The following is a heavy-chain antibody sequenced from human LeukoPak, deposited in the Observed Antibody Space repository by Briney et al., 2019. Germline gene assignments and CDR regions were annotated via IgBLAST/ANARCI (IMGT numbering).Heavy chain of an antibody. V-gene: IGHV4-34*01. CDR3: ARVVLLYSSGWRFDY. D-gene: IGHD6-19*01. Sequence: SETLSLTCAVYGGSFSGYYWSWIRQPPGKGLEWIGEINHSGSTNYNPSLKGRVTISVDTSKNQFSLKPSSVTAADTAVYYCARVVLLYSSGWRFDYWGQGTLVTVSS. J-gene: IGHJ4*02. CDR2: INHSGST. CDR1: GGSFSGYY.